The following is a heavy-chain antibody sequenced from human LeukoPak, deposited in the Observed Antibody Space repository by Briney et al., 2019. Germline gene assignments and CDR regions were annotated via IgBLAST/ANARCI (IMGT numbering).Heavy chain of an antibody. J-gene: IGHJ6*02. D-gene: IGHD2-21*01. CDR3: ARDRPVVRGLASDVYYYGMDG. Sequence: GGSLRLSCAASGFTFSGYAMSWVPKAPGKGREGFSTISSSGGSTSYADSVKGRFTTSTDNSKNALSPQMNRLRPEDTAVYSGARDRPVVRGLASDVYYYGMDGWGQGTTVTASS. V-gene: IGHV3-23*01. CDR2: ISSSGGST. CDR1: GFTFSGYA.